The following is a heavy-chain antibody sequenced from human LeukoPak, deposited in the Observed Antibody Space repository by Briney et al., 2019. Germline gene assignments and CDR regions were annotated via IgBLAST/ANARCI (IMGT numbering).Heavy chain of an antibody. V-gene: IGHV1-69*04. CDR3: ARQSIVVVVAASGSWFDP. J-gene: IGHJ5*02. D-gene: IGHD2-15*01. CDR2: IIPILGIA. CDR1: GGTFSSYA. Sequence: SVKVSCKASGGTFSSYAISWMRQAPGQGLEWMGRIIPILGIANYAQKFQGRVTITADKSTSTAYMELSSLRSGDTAVYYCARQSIVVVVAASGSWFDPWGQGTLVTVSS.